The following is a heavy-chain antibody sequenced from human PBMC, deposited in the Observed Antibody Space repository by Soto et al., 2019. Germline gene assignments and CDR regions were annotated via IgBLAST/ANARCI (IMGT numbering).Heavy chain of an antibody. V-gene: IGHV4-30-4*01. CDR3: ATESGSTYGYFDY. CDR1: GGSVSSGGDY. D-gene: IGHD5-18*01. Sequence: KASETLSLTCTVSGGSVSSGGDYWSWIRQSPGKGLGWIGYISGSGSTGYNPSLKNRLTMSVDRSKNQFTLRLTSVTAADTAVYFCATESGSTYGYFDYWGQGTQVTVSS. J-gene: IGHJ4*02. CDR2: ISGSGST.